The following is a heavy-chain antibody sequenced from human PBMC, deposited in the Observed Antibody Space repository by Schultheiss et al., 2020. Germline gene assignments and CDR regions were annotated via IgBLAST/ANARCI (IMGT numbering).Heavy chain of an antibody. CDR3: AIPRDYFDSRGYYHDH. D-gene: IGHD3-22*01. Sequence: GGSLRLSCAASGFTVSSNYMSWVRQAPGKGLEWVSVIYSGGSTYYTDSVKGRFTISRDNSKNTLYLQMNSLRAEDTAVYYCAIPRDYFDSRGYYHDHWGQGTLVTVSS. J-gene: IGHJ5*02. CDR2: IYSGGST. CDR1: GFTVSSNY. V-gene: IGHV3-53*01.